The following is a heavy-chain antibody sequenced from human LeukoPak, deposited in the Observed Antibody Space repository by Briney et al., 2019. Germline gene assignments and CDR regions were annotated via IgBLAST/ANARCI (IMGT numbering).Heavy chain of an antibody. D-gene: IGHD1-1*01. Sequence: PGGSLRLSCAASGFTLSSYWMSWVRQAPGKGLEWVANIKQDGSEKYYVDSVKGRFTISRDNAKNSLYLQMNSLRAEDTAVYDCARDSRGTDYWGQGTMVTVSS. CDR3: ARDSRGTDY. J-gene: IGHJ4*02. CDR2: IKQDGSEK. V-gene: IGHV3-7*01. CDR1: GFTLSSYW.